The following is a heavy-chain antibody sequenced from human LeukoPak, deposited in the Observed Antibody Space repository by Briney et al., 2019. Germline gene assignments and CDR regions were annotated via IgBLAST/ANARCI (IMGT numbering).Heavy chain of an antibody. CDR3: ARDGYGSGSHYYYYYMDV. Sequence: SETLSLTCSVSGGSISSSHYFWGWVRQPPGKGLEWIGSIYYSGSTYYNPSLKSRVTISVDTSKNQFSLKLSSVTAADTAVYYCARDGYGSGSHYYYYYMDVWGKGTTVTVSS. V-gene: IGHV4-39*07. CDR1: GGSISSSHYF. CDR2: IYYSGST. J-gene: IGHJ6*03. D-gene: IGHD3-10*01.